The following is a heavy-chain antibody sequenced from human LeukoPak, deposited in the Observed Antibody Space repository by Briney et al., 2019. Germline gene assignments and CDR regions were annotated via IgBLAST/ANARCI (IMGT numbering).Heavy chain of an antibody. CDR1: GGTFSSYA. J-gene: IGHJ4*02. Sequence: ASVKVSCKASGGTFSSYATSWVRQAPGQGLEWMGGIIPIFGTANYAQKFQGRVTITADESTSTAYMELSSLRSEDTAVYYCARGVVTTRKYYDSSGYYSFDYWGQGTLVTVSS. CDR3: ARGVVTTRKYYDSSGYYSFDY. V-gene: IGHV1-69*13. D-gene: IGHD3-22*01. CDR2: IIPIFGTA.